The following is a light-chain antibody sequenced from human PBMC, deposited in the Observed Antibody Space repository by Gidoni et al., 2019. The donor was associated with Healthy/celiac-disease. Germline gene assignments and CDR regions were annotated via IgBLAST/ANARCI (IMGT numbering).Light chain of an antibody. V-gene: IGLV1-44*01. CDR2: SNN. CDR3: AAWDDSLNGLWV. J-gene: IGLJ3*02. Sequence: QSVLTQTPSASGTAGQRVTISCSGSSSNIGSNTVNWYQQLPGTAPKLLIYSNNQRPSGVPDRFSGSKSGTSASLAISGLQSEDEADYYCAAWDDSLNGLWVFGGGTKLTVL. CDR1: SSNIGSNT.